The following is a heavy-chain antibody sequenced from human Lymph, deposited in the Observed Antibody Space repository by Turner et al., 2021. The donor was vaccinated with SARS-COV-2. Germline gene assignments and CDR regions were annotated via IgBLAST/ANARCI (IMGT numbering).Heavy chain of an antibody. Sequence: QVQLVESGGGVVQPGRPLSPPCPASGFTFSSYGMHWVRQAPGKGLEWVAVISYDGSNKYYADSVKGRFTISRDNSKNTLYLQMNSLRAEDTAVYYCAKVRSIFGVVIGGMDVWGQGTTVTVSS. CDR3: AKVRSIFGVVIGGMDV. CDR2: ISYDGSNK. V-gene: IGHV3-30*18. J-gene: IGHJ6*02. CDR1: GFTFSSYG. D-gene: IGHD3-3*01.